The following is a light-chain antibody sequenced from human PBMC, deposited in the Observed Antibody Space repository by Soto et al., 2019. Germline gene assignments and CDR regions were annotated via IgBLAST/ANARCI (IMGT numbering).Light chain of an antibody. CDR3: SSYTSRSTPYVV. CDR1: SSDVGGYNY. V-gene: IGLV2-14*01. Sequence: QSALTQPASVSGSPGQSITISCTGTSSDVGGYNYVSWYQQHPGKAPKLVIYEVSNRPSGVSNRFSGSKSGNTASLTISGLQAEDEADYYCSSYTSRSTPYVVFGGGTKLTVL. CDR2: EVS. J-gene: IGLJ2*01.